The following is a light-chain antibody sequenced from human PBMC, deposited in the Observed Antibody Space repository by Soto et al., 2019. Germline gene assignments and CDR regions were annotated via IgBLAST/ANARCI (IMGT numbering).Light chain of an antibody. CDR2: DNN. CDR3: QSYDSSLSGSYV. J-gene: IGLJ1*01. V-gene: IGLV1-40*01. CDR1: SSNIGAGYD. Sequence: QSALTQPPSVSGAPGQRVIISCTGSSSNIGAGYDVHWYQQLPGTAPRLLIYDNNNRPSGVPARFSVSKSDTSASLAITGLQPEDEADYYCQSYDSSLSGSYVFGTGTKATVL.